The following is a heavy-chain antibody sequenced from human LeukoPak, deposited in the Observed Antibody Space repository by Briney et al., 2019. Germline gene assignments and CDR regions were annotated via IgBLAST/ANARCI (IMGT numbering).Heavy chain of an antibody. Sequence: SETLSLTCTVSAGSISDYHWVWIRQPPGKGLEWIGDIYSSGHTDYTPSLRGRVSMSIDASRNHFSLKVDSVTTADTAVYYCARGGQWAETNWFDPWGRGILVSVS. J-gene: IGHJ5*02. CDR1: AGSISDYH. D-gene: IGHD1-26*01. CDR3: ARGGQWAETNWFDP. V-gene: IGHV4-59*01. CDR2: IYSSGHT.